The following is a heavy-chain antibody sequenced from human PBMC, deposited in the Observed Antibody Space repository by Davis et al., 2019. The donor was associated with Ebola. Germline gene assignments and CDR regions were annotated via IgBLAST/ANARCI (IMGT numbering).Heavy chain of an antibody. CDR1: GFTFSSYA. V-gene: IGHV3-23*01. Sequence: GGSLRLSCAASGFTFSSYAMSWARQAPGKGLEWVSAISGSGGSTYYADSVKGRFTISRDNSKNTLNLQMNSLRAEATAVYYCENKLGWFSPVDYWGQGTLVTVSS. CDR3: ENKLGWFSPVDY. J-gene: IGHJ4*02. D-gene: IGHD7-27*01. CDR2: ISGSGGST.